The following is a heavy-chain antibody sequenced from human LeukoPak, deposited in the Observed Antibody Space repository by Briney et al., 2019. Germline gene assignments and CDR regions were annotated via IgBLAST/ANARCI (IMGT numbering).Heavy chain of an antibody. Sequence: GGSLRLSCGASGVTFSSYAMSGVRQARGKGLEGVSGVSGSGGGTYYTDSVKGRFTIYRDNSKNTLFLQMNSLRVEDTAVYYCANLRGRGAYACSGASCYSYWGQGTLVTVSP. V-gene: IGHV3-23*01. J-gene: IGHJ4*02. CDR2: VSGSGGGT. CDR1: GVTFSSYA. D-gene: IGHD2-15*01. CDR3: ANLRGRGAYACSGASCYSY.